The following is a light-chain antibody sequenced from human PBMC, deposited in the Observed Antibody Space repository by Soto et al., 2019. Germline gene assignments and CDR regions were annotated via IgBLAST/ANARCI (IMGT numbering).Light chain of an antibody. V-gene: IGKV3-15*01. CDR1: QSVSSSY. J-gene: IGKJ2*01. Sequence: ENVLTQSPGTLSLSPGETATLSCRASQSVSSSYLAWYQQRPGQAPRLLIYGASTRATGIPARFSGSGSGTEFTLTISSLQSEDFAVYYCQQYNNWPPYTFGQGTKVDIK. CDR3: QQYNNWPPYT. CDR2: GAS.